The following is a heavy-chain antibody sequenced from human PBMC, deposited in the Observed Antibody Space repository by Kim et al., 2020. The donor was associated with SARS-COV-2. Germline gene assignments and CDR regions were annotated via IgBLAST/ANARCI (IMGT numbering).Heavy chain of an antibody. D-gene: IGHD5-12*01. J-gene: IGHJ5*02. Sequence: ASVKVSCKASGYTFSNYAINCVRQAPVQGLEWIGWINTNTGNPTSAQGFTGHFVLSLDTSVNTTYLQITNLKTEDTVVYYCSNKYSGSWYVDHWGQGTLV. CDR1: GYTFSNYA. CDR3: SNKYSGSWYVDH. V-gene: IGHV7-4-1*02. CDR2: INTNTGNP.